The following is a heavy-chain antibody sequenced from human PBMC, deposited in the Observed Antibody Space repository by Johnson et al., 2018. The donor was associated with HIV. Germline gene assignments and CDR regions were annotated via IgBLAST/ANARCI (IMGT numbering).Heavy chain of an antibody. D-gene: IGHD6-13*01. CDR1: GFTFSSYG. CDR3: ARGGRAAAGDALDM. V-gene: IGHV3-30*19. CDR2: IWYDGSNK. J-gene: IGHJ3*02. Sequence: QMQLVESGGGVVQPGRSLRLSCAASGFTFSSYGMHWVRQAPGKGLEWVAVIWYDGSNKYYADSVKGRFTISRDNSKNTLYLQMNSLRAEDTAVYYCARGGRAAAGDALDMWGQGTMVTVSS.